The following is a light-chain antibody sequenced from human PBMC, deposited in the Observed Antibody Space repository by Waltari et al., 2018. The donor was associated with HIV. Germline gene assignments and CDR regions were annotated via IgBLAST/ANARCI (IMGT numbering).Light chain of an antibody. J-gene: IGLJ2*01. V-gene: IGLV1-51*01. CDR1: NSNIGNNF. Sequence: SVLMQPPSVSAAAGQKVTISCSGSNSNIGNNFVSWYQQLPGTAPKLLIYDSNKRPSGIPDRFSGSKSDTSATLDITGLQTGDEADYYCGTWDSSLSAVLFGGGTKLTVL. CDR3: GTWDSSLSAVL. CDR2: DSN.